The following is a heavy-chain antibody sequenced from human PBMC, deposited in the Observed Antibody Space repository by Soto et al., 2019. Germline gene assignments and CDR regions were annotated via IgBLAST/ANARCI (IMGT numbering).Heavy chain of an antibody. CDR2: INQDGSEK. D-gene: IGHD2-21*01. V-gene: IGHV3-7*03. J-gene: IGHJ4*02. Sequence: PGGSLRLSCAASGFTFSTFWISWVCQAPGKGLGWVANINQDGSEKYYVDFVKGRFTISRDDARKPLYLQMNSLRAEDTAVYYCTRGVIAAPRALYWGQGTLVTVSS. CDR1: GFTFSTFW. CDR3: TRGVIAAPRALY.